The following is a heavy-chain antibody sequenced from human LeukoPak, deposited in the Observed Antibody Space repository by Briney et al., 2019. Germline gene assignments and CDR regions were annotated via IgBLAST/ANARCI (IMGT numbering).Heavy chain of an antibody. V-gene: IGHV4-59*01. CDR3: ARFSWDCSTASCHLTH. D-gene: IGHD3-9*01. CDR1: GGCLSSYY. Sequence: SETLSLTCTVSGGCLSSYYWSWIRQSPGKRLELIGHIYCTGTTFYNPSLNSRVTISLDTSKNEFSLKLTSVTAADTAVYYCARFSWDCSTASCHLTHWGQGALVTVSS. CDR2: IYCTGTT. J-gene: IGHJ4*02.